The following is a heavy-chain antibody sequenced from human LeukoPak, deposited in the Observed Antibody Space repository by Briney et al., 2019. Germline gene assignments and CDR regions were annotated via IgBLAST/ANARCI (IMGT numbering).Heavy chain of an antibody. Sequence: SETLSLTCTVSGGSISSYYWSWIRQPAGKGLEWIGRIYTSGSTNYNPSLKSRVTMSVDTSKNQFSLKLSSVTAADTAVYYCARDQLREEWEEDDAFDIWGQGTMVTVSS. J-gene: IGHJ3*02. CDR1: GGSISSYY. D-gene: IGHD1-26*01. V-gene: IGHV4-4*07. CDR3: ARDQLREEWEEDDAFDI. CDR2: IYTSGST.